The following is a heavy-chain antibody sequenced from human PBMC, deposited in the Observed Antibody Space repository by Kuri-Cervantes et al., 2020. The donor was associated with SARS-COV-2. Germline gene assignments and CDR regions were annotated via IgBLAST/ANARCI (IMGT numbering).Heavy chain of an antibody. CDR3: ARHDYDSSGYYDVYYGMDV. V-gene: IGHV5-10-1*01. CDR1: GYSFTSYW. Sequence: GESLKISCKGSGYSFTSYWISWVRQMPGKGLEWMGRIDPSDSYTNYSPSFQGHVTISADKSISTAYLQWSSLKASDTAMYYCARHDYDSSGYYDVYYGMDVWGQGTTVTVSS. J-gene: IGHJ6*02. CDR2: IDPSDSYT. D-gene: IGHD3-22*01.